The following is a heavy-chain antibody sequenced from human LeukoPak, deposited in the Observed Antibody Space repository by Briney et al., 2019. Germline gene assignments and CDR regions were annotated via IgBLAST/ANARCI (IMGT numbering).Heavy chain of an antibody. CDR3: ARARMIVASPNDAFDI. D-gene: IGHD3-22*01. V-gene: IGHV1-18*01. CDR2: ISAYNGNT. Sequence: ASVKVSCKASGYTFTSYGISWVRQAPGQGLEWMGWISAYNGNTNYAKKLQGRVTMTTATSPSTAYRELRSLRSDDTAVYYCARARMIVASPNDAFDIWGQGTMVTVSS. CDR1: GYTFTSYG. J-gene: IGHJ3*02.